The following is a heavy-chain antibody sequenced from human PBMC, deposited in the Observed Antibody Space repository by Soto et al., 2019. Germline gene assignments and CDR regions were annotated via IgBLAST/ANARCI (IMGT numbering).Heavy chain of an antibody. CDR2: AYYRSKWYI. CDR1: GDSVSSSDAA. CDR3: VRQFGSSSGYSGLDV. V-gene: IGHV6-1*01. J-gene: IGHJ6*02. D-gene: IGHD6-6*01. Sequence: QVQVQQSGPGLVKSSQILSLTCAISGDSVSSSDAAWNWIRPSPSRGLEWLGRAYYRSKWYINYSASVQSRMTINTDASKNQFSLQLNSATPEDTAVYYCVRQFGSSSGYSGLDVWGQGTTVTVSS.